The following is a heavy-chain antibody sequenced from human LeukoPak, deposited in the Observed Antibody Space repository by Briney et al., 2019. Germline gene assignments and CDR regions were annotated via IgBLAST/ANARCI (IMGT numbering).Heavy chain of an antibody. J-gene: IGHJ5*02. CDR1: GGTFSSYA. CDR3: ARSNWNGLPTVSFNWLDP. V-gene: IGHV1-69*13. Sequence: SVKVSCKASGGTFSSYAISWVRQAPGQGLEWMGGIIPIFGTANYAQKFQGRVTITADESTSTAYMELSSLRSEDTAVYYCARSNWNGLPTVSFNWLDPWGQGTLVTVSS. D-gene: IGHD1-1*01. CDR2: IIPIFGTA.